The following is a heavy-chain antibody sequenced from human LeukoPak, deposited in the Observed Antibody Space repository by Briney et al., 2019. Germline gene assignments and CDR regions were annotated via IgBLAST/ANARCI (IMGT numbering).Heavy chain of an antibody. Sequence: GGSLRLSCVASGFTFSHSWMTWVRQAPGKGLEWVGHIKEDGSSQNYADSVKGRFTISRDNAKSSLHLQMNGLRAEDTAMYYCVKDSGWIHFDSWGQGTLVTVSS. D-gene: IGHD6-19*01. CDR2: IKEDGSSQ. CDR3: VKDSGWIHFDS. CDR1: GFTFSHSW. J-gene: IGHJ4*02. V-gene: IGHV3-7*03.